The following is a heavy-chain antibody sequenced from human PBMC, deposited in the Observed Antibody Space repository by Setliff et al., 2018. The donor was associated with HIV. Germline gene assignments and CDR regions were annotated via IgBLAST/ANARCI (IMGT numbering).Heavy chain of an antibody. J-gene: IGHJ6*03. D-gene: IGHD5-18*01. CDR3: SRLRGYSFGLASYYYYYMDV. CDR2: TRNKANSYTT. V-gene: IGHV3-72*01. CDR1: GFTFSDHY. Sequence: GGSLRLSCAASGFTFSDHYMDWVRQAPGKGLEWVGRTRNKANSYTTEYAASVKGRFTISRDDSKSIAFLQMYSLKTEDTAVYYCSRLRGYSFGLASYYYYYMDVWGKGTTVTVSS.